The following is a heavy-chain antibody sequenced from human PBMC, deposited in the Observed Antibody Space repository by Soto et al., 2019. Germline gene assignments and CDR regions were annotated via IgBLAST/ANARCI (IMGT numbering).Heavy chain of an antibody. Sequence: KPSETLSLTCTVSGGSISSYYWSWIRRPAGKGLEWIGRIYTSGSTNYNPSLKSRVTMSVDTSKNQFSLKLSSVTAADTAVYYCARERGPGSGKAYFDYWGQGTLVTVSS. J-gene: IGHJ4*02. V-gene: IGHV4-4*07. CDR3: ARERGPGSGKAYFDY. D-gene: IGHD3-10*01. CDR2: IYTSGST. CDR1: GGSISSYY.